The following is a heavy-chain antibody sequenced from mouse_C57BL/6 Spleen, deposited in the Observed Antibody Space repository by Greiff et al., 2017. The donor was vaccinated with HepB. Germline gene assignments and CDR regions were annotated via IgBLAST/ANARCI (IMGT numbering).Heavy chain of an antibody. CDR1: GYTFTDYY. CDR3: GSRHYYGSSYWFAY. D-gene: IGHD1-1*01. CDR2: INPNNGGT. Sequence: VQLQQSGPELVKPGASVKISCKASGYTFTDYYMNWVKQSHGKSLEWIGDINPNNGGTSYNQKFKGKATLTVDKSSSTAYMELRSLTSEDSAVYYCGSRHYYGSSYWFAYWGQGTLVTVSA. J-gene: IGHJ3*01. V-gene: IGHV1-26*01.